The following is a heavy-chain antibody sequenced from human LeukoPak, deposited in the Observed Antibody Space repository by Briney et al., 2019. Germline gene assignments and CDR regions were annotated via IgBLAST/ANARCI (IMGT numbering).Heavy chain of an antibody. CDR3: ASRLKYYYDSSGYYLRY. CDR1: GYTFTSYG. J-gene: IGHJ4*02. V-gene: IGHV1-18*01. Sequence: ASVKVSCKASGYTFTSYGISWVRQAPGQGLEWMGWISAYNGNTNYAQKLQGRVTMTTDTSTSTVFMELRSLRSDDTAVYYCASRLKYYYDSSGYYLRYWGQGTLVTVSS. D-gene: IGHD3-22*01. CDR2: ISAYNGNT.